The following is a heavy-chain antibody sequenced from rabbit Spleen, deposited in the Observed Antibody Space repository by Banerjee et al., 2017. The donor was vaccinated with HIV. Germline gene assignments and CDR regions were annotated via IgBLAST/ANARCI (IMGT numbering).Heavy chain of an antibody. CDR2: IYVGSGGGT. CDR3: ARGGEGGYGYLDL. V-gene: IGHV1S45*01. J-gene: IGHJ4*01. D-gene: IGHD5-1*01. Sequence: QEQVLESGGGLVKPEGSLKLSCTASGFPFSSSYWICWVRQAPGKGLEWIACIYVGSGGGTKYASWAKGRFTISKTSSTTVTLQMTSLTVADTATYFCARGGEGGYGYLDLWGPGTLVTVS. CDR1: GFPFSSSYW.